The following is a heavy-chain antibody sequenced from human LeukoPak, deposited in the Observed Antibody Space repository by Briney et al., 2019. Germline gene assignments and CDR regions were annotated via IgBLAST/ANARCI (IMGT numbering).Heavy chain of an antibody. CDR1: GFNFHSYG. D-gene: IGHD6-19*01. Sequence: PGGSLRLSCAASGFNFHSYGMHWVRQAPGKGLDWVAFVRYDGSIQYYGDSVKGRFAISRDNSKDTVSLQMNSLRPEDTAVYYCGKGSSTSACPDYWGQGTLVTVSS. CDR3: GKGSSTSACPDY. V-gene: IGHV3-30*02. CDR2: VRYDGSIQ. J-gene: IGHJ4*02.